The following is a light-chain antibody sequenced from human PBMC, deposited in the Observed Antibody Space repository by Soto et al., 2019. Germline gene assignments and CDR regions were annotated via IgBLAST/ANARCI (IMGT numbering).Light chain of an antibody. CDR2: GAS. V-gene: IGKV3D-20*02. J-gene: IGKJ3*01. Sequence: DIVLTQSPGPLSLSPGERATLSCRSSQSLSNNYLAWYQQQPGQAPRLIIYGASNRATGIPDRFSGSGSGTDFILTISSLEPEDFAVYYCQQRSTWPPFSFGPGTKVDIK. CDR1: QSLSNNY. CDR3: QQRSTWPPFS.